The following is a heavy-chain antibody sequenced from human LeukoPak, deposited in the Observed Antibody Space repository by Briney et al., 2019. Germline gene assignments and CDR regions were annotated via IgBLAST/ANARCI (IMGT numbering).Heavy chain of an antibody. V-gene: IGHV3-30-3*01. J-gene: IGHJ4*02. D-gene: IGHD4-23*01. CDR2: ISYDGSNK. CDR1: GFTFSSYA. Sequence: GGSLRLSCAASGFTFSSYAMHWVRQAPGKGLEWVAVISYDGSNKYYADSVKGRFTISRDNSKNTLYLQMNSLRAEDTAVYYCARGRTTVVTLGGYWGQGILVTVSS. CDR3: ARGRTTVVTLGGY.